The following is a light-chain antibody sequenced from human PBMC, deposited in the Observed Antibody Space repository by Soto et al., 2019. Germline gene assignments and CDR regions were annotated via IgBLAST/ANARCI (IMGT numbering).Light chain of an antibody. Sequence: ETVLTPSPGTLSLSPVERATLSCRASQSVSSNYLAWYQQKPGQAPRVLIYGASSRATGIPARFSGSGSGTDFTLTISSLEPEDFAVYYCHQRQYWPPITFGQGTRLEIK. CDR1: QSVSSNY. J-gene: IGKJ5*01. CDR2: GAS. V-gene: IGKV3D-20*02. CDR3: HQRQYWPPIT.